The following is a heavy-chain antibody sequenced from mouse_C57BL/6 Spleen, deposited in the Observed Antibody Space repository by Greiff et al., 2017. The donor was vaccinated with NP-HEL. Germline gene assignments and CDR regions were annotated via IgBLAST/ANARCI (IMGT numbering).Heavy chain of an antibody. J-gene: IGHJ2*01. CDR3: ARRGSKGYFDY. V-gene: IGHV1-50*01. Sequence: VQLQQPGAELVKPGASVKLSCKASGYTFTSYWMQWVKQRPGQGLEWIGEIDPSDSYTNYNQKFKGKATLTVDTSSSTAYMQLSSLTSEDSAVYYCARRGSKGYFDYWGQGTTLTVSS. CDR2: IDPSDSYT. D-gene: IGHD2-5*01. CDR1: GYTFTSYW.